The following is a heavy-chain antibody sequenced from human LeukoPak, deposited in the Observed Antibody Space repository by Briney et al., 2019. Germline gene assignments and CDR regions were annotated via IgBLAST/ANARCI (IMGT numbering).Heavy chain of an antibody. Sequence: PGGSLRLSCAASGFTVSSNYLSWVRQAPGKGLEWVAVIYSGGSTYYADSVKGRFTISRHNSKNTLYLRMNSRRGEEKSVYYCARHRGSSSWTSYSSEDYWGQGTLVTVSS. CDR1: GFTVSSNY. CDR3: ARHRGSSSWTSYSSEDY. D-gene: IGHD6-13*01. V-gene: IGHV3-53*04. CDR2: IYSGGST. J-gene: IGHJ4*02.